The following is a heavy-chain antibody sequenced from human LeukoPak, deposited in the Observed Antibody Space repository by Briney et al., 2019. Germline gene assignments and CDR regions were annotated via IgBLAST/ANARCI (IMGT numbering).Heavy chain of an antibody. D-gene: IGHD2-2*01. V-gene: IGHV4-4*07. J-gene: IGHJ6*02. CDR1: GGSISSYY. CDR3: ARALPASYYYYGMDV. Sequence: MSSETLSLTCTVSGGSISSYYWSWIRQPAGKGLEWIGRIYTSGSTNYNPSLKSRVTMSVDTSKNQFSLKLSSMTAADTAVYYCARALPASYYYYGMDVWGQGTTVTVSS. CDR2: IYTSGST.